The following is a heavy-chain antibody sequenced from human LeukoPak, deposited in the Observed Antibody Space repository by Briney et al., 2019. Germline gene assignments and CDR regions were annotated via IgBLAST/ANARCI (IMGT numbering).Heavy chain of an antibody. CDR3: ARGVVDRPFDY. D-gene: IGHD2-15*01. J-gene: IGHJ4*02. CDR1: GFTFSSYA. Sequence: GGSLRLSCAASGFTFSSYAMHWVRQAPGQRLEWMGWINAGNGNTKYSQKFQGRVTITRDTSASTAYMELSSLRSEDTAVYYCARGVVDRPFDYWGQGTLVTVSS. CDR2: INAGNGNT. V-gene: IGHV1-3*01.